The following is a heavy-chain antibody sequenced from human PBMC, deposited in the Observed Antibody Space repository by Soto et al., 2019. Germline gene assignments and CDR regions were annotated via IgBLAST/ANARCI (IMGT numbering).Heavy chain of an antibody. D-gene: IGHD3-3*01. J-gene: IGHJ4*02. Sequence: PGGSLRLSCAASGFTFSSYAMSWVRQAPGKGLEWVSAISGSGGSTYYADSVKGRFTISRDNSKNTLYLQMNSLRAEDTAVYYCAKLDLGLKWLLIGPFDYWGQGTLVTVSS. CDR2: ISGSGGST. CDR1: GFTFSSYA. V-gene: IGHV3-23*01. CDR3: AKLDLGLKWLLIGPFDY.